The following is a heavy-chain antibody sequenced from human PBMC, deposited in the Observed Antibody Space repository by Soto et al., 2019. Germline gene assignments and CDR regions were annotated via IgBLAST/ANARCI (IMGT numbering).Heavy chain of an antibody. CDR2: ISAYNGNT. Sequence: ASVKVSCQASGYTFSSLRINWVRQAPGQGLEWMGWISAYNGNTYYAQNLQGRVTMTTDTSTNTAYMELESLRSDDTAVYYCAREDNRGYFDYWGQGTLVTVSS. J-gene: IGHJ4*02. CDR3: AREDNRGYFDY. CDR1: GYTFSSLR. V-gene: IGHV1-18*01. D-gene: IGHD1-1*01.